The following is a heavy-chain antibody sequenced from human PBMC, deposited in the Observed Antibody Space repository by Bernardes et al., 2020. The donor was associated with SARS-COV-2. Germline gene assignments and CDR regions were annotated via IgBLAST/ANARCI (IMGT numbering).Heavy chain of an antibody. CDR2: INSDGSDP. Sequence: GGSLRLSCAASGFTFTNIWMHWVRQAPGKGLVWVSRINSDGSDPSYADSVKGRFTISRDNAKNTLYLQMNSLRAEDTAMYYCTRAPLAGFDYWGQGILVTVSS. CDR3: TRAPLAGFDY. V-gene: IGHV3-74*01. J-gene: IGHJ4*02. CDR1: GFTFTNIW.